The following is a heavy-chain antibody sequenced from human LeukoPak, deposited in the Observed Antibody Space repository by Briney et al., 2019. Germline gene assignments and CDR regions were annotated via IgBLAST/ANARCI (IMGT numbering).Heavy chain of an antibody. CDR3: AREGVGATGDFDY. CDR2: ISYSGST. J-gene: IGHJ4*02. CDR1: GGSISSYY. D-gene: IGHD1-26*01. Sequence: PETLSHTCTVSGGSISSYYWSWIRQPPGKGLEWIGYISYSGSTNYNPSLKSRVTISIDTSKNQFSLKLSSVTAADTAVYYCAREGVGATGDFDYWGQGTLVTVSS. V-gene: IGHV4-59*01.